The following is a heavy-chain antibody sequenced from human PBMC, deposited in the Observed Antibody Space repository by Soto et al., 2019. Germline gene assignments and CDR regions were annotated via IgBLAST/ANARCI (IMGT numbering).Heavy chain of an antibody. V-gene: IGHV5-10-1*01. CDR3: ASSTTLVAATSPLYYYYGMDV. CDR1: GYSFTSYW. D-gene: IGHD2-15*01. J-gene: IGHJ6*02. CDR2: IDPSDSYT. Sequence: PGESLKISCKGSGYSFTSYWISWVRQMPGKGLEWMGRIDPSDSYTNYSPSFQGHVTISADKSISTAYLQWSSLKASDTAMYYWASSTTLVAATSPLYYYYGMDVWGQGTTVTVSS.